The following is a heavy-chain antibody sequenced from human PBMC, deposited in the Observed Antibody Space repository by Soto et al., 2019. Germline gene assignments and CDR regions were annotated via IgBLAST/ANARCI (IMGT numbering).Heavy chain of an antibody. CDR1: VYTFTSYY. J-gene: IGHJ5*02. D-gene: IGHD1-26*01. CDR2: INPSGGST. CDR3: ARGGVGAHTWFDP. V-gene: IGHV1-46*01. Sequence: ASVTVSCKASVYTFTSYYMHWVRQAPGQGLEWMGIINPSGGSTSYAQKFQGRVTMTRDTSTSTVYMELSSLRSEGTAVYYCARGGVGAHTWFDPWGQGTLVTVSS.